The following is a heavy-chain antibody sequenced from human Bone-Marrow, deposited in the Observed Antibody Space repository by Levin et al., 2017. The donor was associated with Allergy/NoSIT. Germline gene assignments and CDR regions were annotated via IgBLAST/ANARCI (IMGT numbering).Heavy chain of an antibody. V-gene: IGHV3-23*01. Sequence: LSLTCAASGFAFSNNAMSWVRQAPGKGLEWVSATSGDGGNTYYAKSVKGRFTISRDNSQKMLYLQMNSLRVEDTALYYCANSWSYCGKNCYTYNFDYWGQGILVTVSS. CDR1: GFAFSNNA. CDR3: ANSWSYCGKNCYTYNFDY. J-gene: IGHJ4*02. D-gene: IGHD2-21*01. CDR2: TSGDGGNT.